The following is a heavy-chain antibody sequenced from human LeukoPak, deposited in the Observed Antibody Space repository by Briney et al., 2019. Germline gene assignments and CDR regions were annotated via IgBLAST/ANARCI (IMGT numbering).Heavy chain of an antibody. V-gene: IGHV4-4*02. CDR1: GGSISSSNW. Sequence: PSETLSLTCTVSGGSISSSNWWSWVRQPPGKGLEWIGEIYHSGSTNYNPSLKSRVTISVDKSKNQFSLKLSSVTAADTAVYYCARVSAPIGYCSSTSCYAAFDIWGQGTMVTVSS. CDR2: IYHSGST. J-gene: IGHJ3*02. D-gene: IGHD2-2*01. CDR3: ARVSAPIGYCSSTSCYAAFDI.